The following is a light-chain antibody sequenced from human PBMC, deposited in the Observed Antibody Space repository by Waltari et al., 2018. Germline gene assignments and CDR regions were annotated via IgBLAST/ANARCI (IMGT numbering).Light chain of an antibody. Sequence: DIQMTQSPSSLSASVGDRVTITCQASQDISNYLNWYQQKPGKAPKLLIYDASNLETGVPSRFSGSGSGTDFTFTISSLQPEXXXTYYCQQYDNLPLTFGGGTKVEIK. CDR2: DAS. V-gene: IGKV1-33*01. CDR1: QDISNY. CDR3: QQYDNLPLT. J-gene: IGKJ4*01.